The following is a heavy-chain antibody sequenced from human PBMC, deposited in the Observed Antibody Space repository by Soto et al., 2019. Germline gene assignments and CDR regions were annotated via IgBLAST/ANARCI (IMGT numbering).Heavy chain of an antibody. V-gene: IGHV1-18*01. J-gene: IGHJ4*02. CDR3: ARDRNGFTIFGVIDY. D-gene: IGHD3-3*01. CDR1: GYTFTSYG. CDR2: ISAYNGNT. Sequence: ASVKVSCKASGYTFTSYGISWVRQAPGQGPERMGWISAYNGNTNYAQKLQGRVTMTTDTSTSTAYMELRSLRSDDTAVYYCARDRNGFTIFGVIDYWGQGTLVTVSS.